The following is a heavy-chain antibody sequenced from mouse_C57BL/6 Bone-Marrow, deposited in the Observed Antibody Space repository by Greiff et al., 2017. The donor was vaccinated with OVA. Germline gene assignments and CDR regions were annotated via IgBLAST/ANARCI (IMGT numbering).Heavy chain of an antibody. CDR3: ARDTTVVEYYFDY. D-gene: IGHD1-1*01. CDR1: GFNIKDYY. Sequence: VHVKQSGAELVKPGASVKLSCTASGFNIKDYYMHWVKQRTEQGLEWIGRIDPEDGETKYAPKFQGKATITADTSSNTAYLQLSSLTSEDTAVYYCARDTTVVEYYFDYWGQGTTLTVSS. V-gene: IGHV14-2*01. J-gene: IGHJ2*01. CDR2: IDPEDGET.